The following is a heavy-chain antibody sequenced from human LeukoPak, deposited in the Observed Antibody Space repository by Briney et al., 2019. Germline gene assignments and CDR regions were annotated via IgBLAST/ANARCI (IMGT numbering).Heavy chain of an antibody. CDR1: GGSFSGYY. CDR3: ARGSDDTAMVFDY. CDR2: INHSGST. V-gene: IGHV4-34*01. J-gene: IGHJ4*02. D-gene: IGHD5-18*01. Sequence: PSETLSLTCAVYGGSFSGYYWSWIRQPPGKGLEWIGEINHSGSTNYNPSLKSRVTISVDTSKNQFSLKLSSVTAADTAVYYCARGSDDTAMVFDYWGQGTLATVSS.